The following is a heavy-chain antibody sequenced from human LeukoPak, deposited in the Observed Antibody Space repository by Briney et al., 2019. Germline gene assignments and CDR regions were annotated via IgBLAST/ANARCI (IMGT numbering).Heavy chain of an antibody. CDR1: GGSISSGSYY. CDR3: ARARERWLQET. V-gene: IGHV4-61*02. D-gene: IGHD5-24*01. J-gene: IGHJ5*02. Sequence: PSETLSLTCTVSGGSISSGSYYWSWIRQPAGKGLEWIGRIYTSGSTNYNPSLKSRVTISVDTSKNQFSLKLSSVTAADTAVYYCARARERWLQETWGQGTLVTVSS. CDR2: IYTSGST.